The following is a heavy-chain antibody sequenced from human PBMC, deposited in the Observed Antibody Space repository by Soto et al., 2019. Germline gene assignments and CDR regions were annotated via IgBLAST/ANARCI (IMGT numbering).Heavy chain of an antibody. J-gene: IGHJ6*02. CDR2: IIPIFGTA. CDR3: ARDGGVFHIVQAAVQYPDYYYGMDV. V-gene: IGHV1-69*13. CDR1: GGTFSSYA. Sequence: ASVKVSCKASGGTFSSYAISWVRQAPGQGLEWMGGIIPIFGTANYAQKFQGRVTITADESTSTAYMELSSLRSEDTAVYYCARDGGVFHIVQAAVQYPDYYYGMDVWGQGTTVTVSS. D-gene: IGHD6-25*01.